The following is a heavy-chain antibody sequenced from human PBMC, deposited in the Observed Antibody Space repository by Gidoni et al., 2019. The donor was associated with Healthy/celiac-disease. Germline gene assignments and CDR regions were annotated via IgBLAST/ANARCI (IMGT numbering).Heavy chain of an antibody. CDR2: ISSSSSYI. CDR1: GFTFRSDS. Sequence: EVQLVESGGGLVKPGGSLRLSCAPSGFTFRSDSMTWVRQAPGKGLEWVSSISSSSSYIYYADSVKGRFTISRDNAKNSLYLQMNSLRAEDTAVYYCARGVSAGRGYSYGWDWYFDLWGRGTLVTVSS. J-gene: IGHJ2*01. CDR3: ARGVSAGRGYSYGWDWYFDL. D-gene: IGHD5-18*01. V-gene: IGHV3-21*01.